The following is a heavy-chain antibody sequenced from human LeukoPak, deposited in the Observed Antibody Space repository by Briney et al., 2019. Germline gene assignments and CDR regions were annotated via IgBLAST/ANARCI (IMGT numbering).Heavy chain of an antibody. CDR1: RFTFSRYA. J-gene: IGHJ4*02. D-gene: IGHD5-18*01. CDR2: ISSDGNNK. Sequence: SGGSLRLSCAASRFTFSRYAMAWVRQAPGKGLECVAAISSDGNNKYYADSVKGRFTISRDNSKNTLYLQMDSLRAEDTAVYYCARDLGGYNYFDYWGQGTLVTVSS. CDR3: ARDLGGYNYFDY. V-gene: IGHV3-30-3*01.